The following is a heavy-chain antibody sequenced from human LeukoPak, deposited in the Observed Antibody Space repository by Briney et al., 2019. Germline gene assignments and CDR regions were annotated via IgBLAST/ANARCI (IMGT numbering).Heavy chain of an antibody. Sequence: GGSLTVSCAASGFSFSKYGMSWVRRTQGEGLRGGLGISGSGDGTYYADPVKGRFIVSRDNSKNALYLQMNSLRDDDTAVYYCAKAPIELWLQGYFEYWGPGTLVTVSS. D-gene: IGHD5-24*01. CDR2: ISGSGDGT. J-gene: IGHJ4*02. V-gene: IGHV3-23*01. CDR1: GFSFSKYG. CDR3: AKAPIELWLQGYFEY.